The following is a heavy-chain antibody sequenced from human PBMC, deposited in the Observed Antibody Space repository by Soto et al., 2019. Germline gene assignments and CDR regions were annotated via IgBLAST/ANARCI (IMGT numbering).Heavy chain of an antibody. Sequence: GASVKVSCKASGYTFTGYYMHWVRQAPGQGLEWMGWINPNSGGTNYAQKFQGWVTMTRDTSISTAYMELSRLRSDDTAVYYCARGSGYSTYYYYYYMDVWGKGTTVTVSS. V-gene: IGHV1-2*04. J-gene: IGHJ6*03. CDR2: INPNSGGT. D-gene: IGHD3-9*01. CDR1: GYTFTGYY. CDR3: ARGSGYSTYYYYYYMDV.